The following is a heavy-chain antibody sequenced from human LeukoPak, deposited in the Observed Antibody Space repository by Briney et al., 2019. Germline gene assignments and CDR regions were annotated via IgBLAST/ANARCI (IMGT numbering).Heavy chain of an antibody. CDR3: ARDGVAAAGTDY. Sequence: PGGSLRLSCAASGFTFSSYSMNWVRQAPGKGVEWVSSISSSSSYIYYADSVKGRFTISRDNAKNSLYLQMNSLRAEDTAVYYCARDGVAAAGTDYWGQGTLVTVSS. J-gene: IGHJ4*02. V-gene: IGHV3-21*01. D-gene: IGHD6-13*01. CDR1: GFTFSSYS. CDR2: ISSSSSYI.